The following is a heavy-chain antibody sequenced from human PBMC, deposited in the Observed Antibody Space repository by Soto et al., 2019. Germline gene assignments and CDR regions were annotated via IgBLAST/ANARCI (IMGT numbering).Heavy chain of an antibody. J-gene: IGHJ4*02. Sequence: GGSLRLSCSASGFTFSSYAMHWVRQAPGKGLEYVSAVSSNGGTTYYADSVKGRFTISRDNSKNTLYLQMSTLTAEDTAVYYCVKDGTPYDFWSGYFSNFDYWGQGTLVTVSS. V-gene: IGHV3-64D*06. CDR3: VKDGTPYDFWSGYFSNFDY. D-gene: IGHD3-3*01. CDR1: GFTFSSYA. CDR2: VSSNGGTT.